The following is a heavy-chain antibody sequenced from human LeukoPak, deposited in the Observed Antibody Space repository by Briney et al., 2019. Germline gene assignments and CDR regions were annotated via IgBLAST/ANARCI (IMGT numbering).Heavy chain of an antibody. CDR1: GFTFSSYA. CDR2: ISGSGGST. CDR3: AKAAGYDSSGYYLNWFDP. J-gene: IGHJ5*02. Sequence: QTGGSLRLSCAASGFTFSSYAMSWVRQAPGKGLEWVSAISGSGGSTYYADSVKGRFTISRDNSKNTLYLQMNSLRAEDTAVYYCAKAAGYDSSGYYLNWFDPWGQGTLVTVSS. D-gene: IGHD3-22*01. V-gene: IGHV3-23*01.